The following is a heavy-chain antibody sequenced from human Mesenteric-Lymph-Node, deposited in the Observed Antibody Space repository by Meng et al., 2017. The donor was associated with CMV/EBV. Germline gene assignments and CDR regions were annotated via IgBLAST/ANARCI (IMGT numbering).Heavy chain of an antibody. Sequence: GGSLRLSCAVSGLTFDVYTMHWVRQVPGKGLEWASLTSWDGGSTYYADSVKGRFTISRDNSKNSLYLQMNNLRTEDTALYYCARGRGNYFDYWGQGTLVTVSS. V-gene: IGHV3-43*01. D-gene: IGHD6-25*01. CDR1: GLTFDVYT. J-gene: IGHJ4*02. CDR2: TSWDGGST. CDR3: ARGRGNYFDY.